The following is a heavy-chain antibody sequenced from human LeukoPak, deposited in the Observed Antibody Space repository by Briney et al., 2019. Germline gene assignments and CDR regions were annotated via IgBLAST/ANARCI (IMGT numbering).Heavy chain of an antibody. CDR1: GGSISSGDYY. CDR2: IYYSGST. Sequence: SETLSLTCTVSGGSISSGDYYWSWIRQPPGKGLEWIGYIYYSGSTYYNPSLKSRVTISVDTSKNQFSLKLSSVTAADTAVYYCARDRSRDLGYYFDYWGQGTLVTVSS. CDR3: ARDRSRDLGYYFDY. V-gene: IGHV4-30-4*01. D-gene: IGHD3-10*01. J-gene: IGHJ4*02.